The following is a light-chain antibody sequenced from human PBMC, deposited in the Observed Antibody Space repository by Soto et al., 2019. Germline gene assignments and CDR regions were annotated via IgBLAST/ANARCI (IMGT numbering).Light chain of an antibody. Sequence: QSALTQPPSASGTPGQRVTISCSGSSSNIGRNPVNWYLQLPGTAPKLLIYSSNQRPSGVPDRFSGSKSGTSASLAISGLQSEDEADYYCAAWGDSLNGLYVFGTGTKVTVL. V-gene: IGLV1-44*01. CDR3: AAWGDSLNGLYV. J-gene: IGLJ1*01. CDR1: SSNIGRNP. CDR2: SSN.